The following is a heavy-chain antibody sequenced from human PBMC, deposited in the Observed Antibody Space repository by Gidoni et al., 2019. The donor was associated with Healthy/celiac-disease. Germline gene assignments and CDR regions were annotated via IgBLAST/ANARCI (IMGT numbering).Heavy chain of an antibody. CDR1: GFTFSDYY. J-gene: IGHJ4*02. CDR2: ISSSGRTI. Sequence: QVQLVESGGGLVKLGGSLRLSCAASGFTFSDYYMSWIRQAPGKGLVWVSYISSSGRTIYYADSVKGRFTISRDNAKNSLYLKMNSLRAEDTAVYYCARDPFYSGGSEYYFDYWGQGTLVTVSS. V-gene: IGHV3-11*01. D-gene: IGHD6-19*01. CDR3: ARDPFYSGGSEYYFDY.